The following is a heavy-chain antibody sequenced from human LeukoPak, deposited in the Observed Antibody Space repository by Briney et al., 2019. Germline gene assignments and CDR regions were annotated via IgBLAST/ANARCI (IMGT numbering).Heavy chain of an antibody. CDR1: GFTFSDYY. CDR2: ISSSGSTI. J-gene: IGHJ4*02. D-gene: IGHD7-27*01. V-gene: IGHV3-11*01. Sequence: GGSLRLSCAASGFTFSDYYMSWIRQAPGKGLEWVSHISSSGSTIYYADSAKGRFTISRDNAKNSLYLQMNSLRAEDTAVYYCARDRELGMGGLDYWGQGTLVTVSS. CDR3: ARDRELGMGGLDY.